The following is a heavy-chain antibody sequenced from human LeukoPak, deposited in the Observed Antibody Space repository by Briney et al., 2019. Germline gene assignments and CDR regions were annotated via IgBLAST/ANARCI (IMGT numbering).Heavy chain of an antibody. CDR1: GYTFIGYY. J-gene: IGHJ6*03. V-gene: IGHV1-2*02. CDR2: INCDSGGT. Sequence: ASVKVSCKASGYTFIGYYIHWVRQAPGQGLEWMGWINCDSGGTNYAQEFQGRVTMTRDTSISTAYMELSRLRSDDTAVYYCAREGPEDYYYYYYMDVWGKGTTVTVSS. CDR3: AREGPEDYYYYYYMDV.